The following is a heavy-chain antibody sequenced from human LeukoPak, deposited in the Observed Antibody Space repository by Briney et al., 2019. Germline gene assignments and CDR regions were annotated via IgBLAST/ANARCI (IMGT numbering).Heavy chain of an antibody. J-gene: IGHJ4*02. Sequence: PGGSLRLSCSASGFTFTSYAMHWVRQAPGKGLEYVSAISSDGARTYYADSVRGRFTISRDNSKNTLYLQMSSLRAEDTAVYYCASGYGSGPYYKGYCDYWGQGTQVTVSS. CDR1: GFTFTSYA. V-gene: IGHV3-64D*09. CDR3: ASGYGSGPYYKGYCDY. D-gene: IGHD3-10*01. CDR2: ISSDGART.